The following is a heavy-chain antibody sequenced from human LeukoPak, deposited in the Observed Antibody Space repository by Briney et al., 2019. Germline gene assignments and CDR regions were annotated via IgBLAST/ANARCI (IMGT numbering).Heavy chain of an antibody. CDR3: AKARRGYSYGYDY. CDR1: GVTFSSYA. J-gene: IGHJ4*02. D-gene: IGHD5-18*01. Sequence: GGSLRLSCAASGVTFSSYAMSWVRQAPGKGLEWVSAVSGSGGSTYYADSVKSRFTISRDNSKNTLYLQMNSLRAEDTAVYYCAKARRGYSYGYDYWGQGTLVTVSS. V-gene: IGHV3-23*01. CDR2: VSGSGGST.